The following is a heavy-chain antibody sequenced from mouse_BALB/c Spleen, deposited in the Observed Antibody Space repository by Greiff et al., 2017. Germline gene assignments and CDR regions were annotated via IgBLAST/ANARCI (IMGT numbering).Heavy chain of an antibody. CDR2: ISNGGGST. J-gene: IGHJ4*01. CDR3: ARLFYYRSAMDY. V-gene: IGHV5-12-2*01. Sequence: EVKLMESGGGLVQPGGSLKLSCAASGFTFSSYTMSWVRQTPEKRLEWVAYISNGGGSTYYPDTVKGRFTISRDNAKNTLYLQMSSLKSEDTAMYYCARLFYYRSAMDYWGQGTSVTVSS. CDR1: GFTFSSYT. D-gene: IGHD2-14*01.